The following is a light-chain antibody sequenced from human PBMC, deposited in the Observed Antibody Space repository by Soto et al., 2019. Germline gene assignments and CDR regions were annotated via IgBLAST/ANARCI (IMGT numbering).Light chain of an antibody. CDR1: QSVSSSY. CDR3: QQRNVWPPIT. V-gene: IGKV3D-20*02. Sequence: DIVLTQSPDPLSLSAGVRATLSCRASQSVSSSYLAWYQQKPGQAPRLILYGASSRATGIPDRFSGSGSGTEFTLTINSLEPEDFAVYYCQQRNVWPPITFGQGTRLEIK. J-gene: IGKJ5*01. CDR2: GAS.